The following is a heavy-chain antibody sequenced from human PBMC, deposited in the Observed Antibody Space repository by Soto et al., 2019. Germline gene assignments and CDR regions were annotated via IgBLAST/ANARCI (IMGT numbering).Heavy chain of an antibody. Sequence: GASVKVSCKASGYTFTSYAVHWVRQAPGQRLEWMGWINAGNGNTKYSQKFQGRVTITRDTSASTAYMELSSLRSEDTAVYYCAREAQYYDFWSGSDYWGQGTLVTVSS. CDR2: INAGNGNT. D-gene: IGHD3-3*01. J-gene: IGHJ4*02. CDR1: GYTFTSYA. CDR3: AREAQYYDFWSGSDY. V-gene: IGHV1-3*01.